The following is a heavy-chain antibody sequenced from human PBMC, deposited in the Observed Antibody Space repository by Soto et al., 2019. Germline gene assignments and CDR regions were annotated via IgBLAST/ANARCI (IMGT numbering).Heavy chain of an antibody. CDR2: IKQDGSEK. CDR1: GFTFSSYW. D-gene: IGHD5-12*01. V-gene: IGHV3-7*04. Sequence: GGSLRLSCAASGFTFSSYWMSWVRQAPGKGLEWVANIKQDGSEKYYVDSVKGRFTISRDNAKNSLYLQMNSLRAEDKAVYYCARDQGGYDGYYFDYWGQGTLVTVSS. J-gene: IGHJ4*02. CDR3: ARDQGGYDGYYFDY.